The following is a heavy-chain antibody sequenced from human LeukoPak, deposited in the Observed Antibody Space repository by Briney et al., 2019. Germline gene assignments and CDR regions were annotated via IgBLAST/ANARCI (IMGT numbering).Heavy chain of an antibody. CDR3: ARERYYGSGSYFDP. CDR1: GGSFSGYY. V-gene: IGHV4-59*01. CDR2: IHYSGST. Sequence: PSETLSLTCVVYGGSFSGYYWSWIRQPPGKGLEWIGYIHYSGSTNYNPSLKRRVTISVDTSKNQFSLKLSSVTAADTAVYYCARERYYGSGSYFDPWGQGTLVTVSS. D-gene: IGHD3-10*01. J-gene: IGHJ5*02.